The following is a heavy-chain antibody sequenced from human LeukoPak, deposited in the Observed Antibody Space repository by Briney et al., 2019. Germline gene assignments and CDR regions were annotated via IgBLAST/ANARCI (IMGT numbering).Heavy chain of an antibody. CDR2: IYHSGST. Sequence: PSETLSLTCAVYGGSFSGYYWSWIRQPPGKGLEWIGEIYHSGSTNYNLSLKSRVTISVDKSKNQFSLKLNSVTAADTAVYYCARDYCTRTTCPNWFDPWGQGTLVTVSS. CDR3: ARDYCTRTTCPNWFDP. CDR1: GGSFSGYY. V-gene: IGHV4-34*01. D-gene: IGHD2-2*01. J-gene: IGHJ5*02.